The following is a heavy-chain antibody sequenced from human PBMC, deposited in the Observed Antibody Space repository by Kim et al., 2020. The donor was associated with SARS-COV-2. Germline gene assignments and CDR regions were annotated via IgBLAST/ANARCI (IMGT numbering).Heavy chain of an antibody. CDR3: ARQDGYNPSLPFDY. Sequence: SETLSLTCTVSGGSISSSSYYWGWIRQPPGKGLEWIGSIYYSGSTYYNPSLKSRVTISVDTSKNQFSMKLSSVTAADTAVYYCARQDGYNPSLPFDYWGQGTLVTVSS. CDR1: GGSISSSSYY. V-gene: IGHV4-39*01. J-gene: IGHJ4*02. D-gene: IGHD5-12*01. CDR2: IYYSGST.